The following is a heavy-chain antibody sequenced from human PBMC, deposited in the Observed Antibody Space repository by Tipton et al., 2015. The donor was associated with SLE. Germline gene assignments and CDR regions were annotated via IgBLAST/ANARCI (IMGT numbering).Heavy chain of an antibody. CDR3: ARGGDLPFDS. Sequence: TLSLTCTVSGGSISSSSYYWSWIRQPAGKGLEWIGRVFAGVTTNYNPSLKSRVTISVDTSKNQFSLKLNSVTAADTAVYYCARGGDLPFDSWGLGTLVTVSS. V-gene: IGHV4-61*02. D-gene: IGHD2-21*01. CDR2: VFAGVTT. CDR1: GGSISSSSYY. J-gene: IGHJ4*02.